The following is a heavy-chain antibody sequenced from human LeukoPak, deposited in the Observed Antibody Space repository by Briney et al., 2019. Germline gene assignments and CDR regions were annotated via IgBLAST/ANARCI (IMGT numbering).Heavy chain of an antibody. CDR1: GYTFTSYG. D-gene: IGHD3-9*01. J-gene: IGHJ5*02. V-gene: IGHV1-18*01. Sequence: ASVKVSCKASGYTFTSYGISWVRQAPGQGLEWMGWISAYNGNTNYAQKLQGRVTMTTDTSTSTAYMELRSLRSDDTAVHYCARARDILTGYYNWFDPWGQGTLVTVSS. CDR2: ISAYNGNT. CDR3: ARARDILTGYYNWFDP.